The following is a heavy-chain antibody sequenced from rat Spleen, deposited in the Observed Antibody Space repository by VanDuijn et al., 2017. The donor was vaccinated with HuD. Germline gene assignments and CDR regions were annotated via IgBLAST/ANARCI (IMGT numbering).Heavy chain of an antibody. J-gene: IGHJ2*01. Sequence: EVQLVESGGGLVQPGRSMKLSCAASGFTFSNYDMAWVRQAPTKGLEWVASISYDGSSTYYRDSVKGRFTISRDNAKSTLYLQMDSLRSEDTATYYCTTGRLPGWNWGQGVMVTVSS. CDR2: ISYDGSST. V-gene: IGHV5-20*01. D-gene: IGHD1-4*01. CDR1: GFTFSNYD. CDR3: TTGRLPGWN.